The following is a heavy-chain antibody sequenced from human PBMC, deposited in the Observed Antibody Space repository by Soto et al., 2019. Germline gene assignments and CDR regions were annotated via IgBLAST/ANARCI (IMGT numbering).Heavy chain of an antibody. CDR3: AREGGQYSSSWFHY. CDR1: GDSVSSNSAA. CDR2: TYYRSKWYN. J-gene: IGHJ4*02. V-gene: IGHV6-1*01. D-gene: IGHD6-13*01. Sequence: SQTLSLTCAISGDSVSSNSAAWNWIRQSPPRGLEWLGRTYYRSKWYNDYAVSVKSRITINPDTSKNQFSLQLNSVTPEDTAVYYCAREGGQYSSSWFHYWGQGTLVTVSS.